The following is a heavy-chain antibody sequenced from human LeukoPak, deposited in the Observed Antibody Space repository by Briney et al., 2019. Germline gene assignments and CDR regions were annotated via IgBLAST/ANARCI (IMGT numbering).Heavy chain of an antibody. CDR1: GYSFTSHY. V-gene: IGHV1-46*01. D-gene: IGHD6-13*01. Sequence: ASVKVSCKASGYSFTSHYMHWVRQAPGQGLEWMGLINPRGTATRYAESFQGRLTLTRDLSTSTDYMELSSLRSDDTAVYFCARGPVAAAGTFWFDPWGQGTLVTVSS. CDR3: ARGPVAAAGTFWFDP. J-gene: IGHJ5*02. CDR2: INPRGTAT.